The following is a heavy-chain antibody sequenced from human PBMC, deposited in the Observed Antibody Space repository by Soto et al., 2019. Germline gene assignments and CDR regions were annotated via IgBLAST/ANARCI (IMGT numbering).Heavy chain of an antibody. CDR3: AREDIVVVPAAMGPHYYYYYYMDV. CDR2: IKQDGSEK. J-gene: IGHJ6*03. D-gene: IGHD2-2*01. CDR1: GFTFSSYW. Sequence: GSLRLSCAASGFTFSSYWMSWVRQAPGKGLEWVANIKQDGSEKYYVDSVKGRFTISRDNAKNSLYLQMNSLRAEDTAVYYCAREDIVVVPAAMGPHYYYYYYMDVWGQGTTVTVSS. V-gene: IGHV3-7*01.